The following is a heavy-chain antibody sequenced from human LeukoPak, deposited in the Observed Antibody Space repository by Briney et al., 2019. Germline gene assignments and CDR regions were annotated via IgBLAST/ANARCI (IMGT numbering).Heavy chain of an antibody. Sequence: GGSLRLSCATSGFTFSSYWMSWVRQAPGKGLEWVANIRQDGSEKNYLDSVKGRFTISRDNAKNSLYLQMNSLRAEDTAVYYCARQRYHDSWGQGTLVTVSS. CDR3: ARQRYHDS. D-gene: IGHD2-2*01. J-gene: IGHJ4*02. CDR1: GFTFSSYW. CDR2: IRQDGSEK. V-gene: IGHV3-7*01.